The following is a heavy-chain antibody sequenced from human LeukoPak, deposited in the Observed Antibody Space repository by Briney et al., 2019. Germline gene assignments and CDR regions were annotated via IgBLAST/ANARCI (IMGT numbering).Heavy chain of an antibody. Sequence: GGSLRLSCGASGFTFSGYSMSWVRQAPGKGLEWVSGISGGGGSTYYADSVKGRFTISRDNSKNTLFLQMSSLRAEDTALYYCAKDREYTSSYFDSWGQGALVTVSS. CDR3: AKDREYTSSYFDS. J-gene: IGHJ4*02. CDR1: GFTFSGYS. V-gene: IGHV3-23*01. D-gene: IGHD6-19*01. CDR2: ISGGGGST.